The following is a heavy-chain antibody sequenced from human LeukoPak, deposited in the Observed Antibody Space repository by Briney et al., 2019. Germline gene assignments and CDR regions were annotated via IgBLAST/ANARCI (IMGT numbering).Heavy chain of an antibody. Sequence: GGSLRLSCAASGFTFSSYAMHWVRQAPGKGLEYVSAISSNGGSTYYANSVKGRFTISRDNSKNTLYLQMGSLRAEDMAVYYCARGTGCGWYFDYWGQGTLVTVSS. CDR1: GFTFSSYA. CDR2: ISSNGGST. D-gene: IGHD6-19*01. CDR3: ARGTGCGWYFDY. J-gene: IGHJ4*02. V-gene: IGHV3-64*01.